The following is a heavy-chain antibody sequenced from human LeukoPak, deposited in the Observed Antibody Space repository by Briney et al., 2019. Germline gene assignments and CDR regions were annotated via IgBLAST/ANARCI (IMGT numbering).Heavy chain of an antibody. J-gene: IGHJ4*02. CDR3: ARSRGVLTGSDY. CDR1: GGSFSSNY. V-gene: IGHV4-59*01. CDR2: IYYIGSP. Sequence: SETLSLTCSVSGGSFSSNYWNWIRQPPGKELEWIGSIYYIGSPNYNPSLKSRVSISIDTSKSQFSLKLSSVTAADTAVYYCARSRGVLTGSDYWGQGTLVTVSS. D-gene: IGHD3-9*01.